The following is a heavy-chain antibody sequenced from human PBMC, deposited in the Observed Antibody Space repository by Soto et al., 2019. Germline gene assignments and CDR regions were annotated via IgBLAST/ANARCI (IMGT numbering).Heavy chain of an antibody. V-gene: IGHV4-4*07. J-gene: IGHJ4*02. CDR2: YWTSGRT. CDR1: GDSISKYY. CDR3: ARTVEAAYYFDF. D-gene: IGHD4-17*01. Sequence: VQLQESGPGLVKPSETLSLTCNVSGDSISKYYWSWVRQPAGKGLEWIGRYWTSGRTNNNPSPKSRLTMSIDTSNKHFSLDMKSVTAADTAVYYCARTVEAAYYFDFWGQGVLVTVSS.